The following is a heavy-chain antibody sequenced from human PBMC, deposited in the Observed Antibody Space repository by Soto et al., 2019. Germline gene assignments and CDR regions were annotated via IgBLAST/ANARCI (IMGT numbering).Heavy chain of an antibody. Sequence: GGSLRLSCAASGFTFSSSWMTWVRQAPGKGLEWVSYISRSSSTMSYADSVKGRFTISRDNAMNSLYLQMNSLRDEDTAVYYCARVICSSTSCYGGYYGMDVWGQGTTVTVSS. CDR1: GFTFSSSW. CDR3: ARVICSSTSCYGGYYGMDV. D-gene: IGHD2-2*01. V-gene: IGHV3-48*02. J-gene: IGHJ6*02. CDR2: ISRSSSTM.